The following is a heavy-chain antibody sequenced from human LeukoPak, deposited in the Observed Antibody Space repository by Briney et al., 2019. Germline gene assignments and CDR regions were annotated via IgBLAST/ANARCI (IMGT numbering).Heavy chain of an antibody. CDR1: GFTFSTYW. D-gene: IGHD3-9*01. V-gene: IGHV3-74*01. Sequence: GGSLRLSCAASGFTFSTYWMTWVRRAPRKGLVWVSRINGDGRNINYADSVRGRFTISRDNAKNTLYLQMNTLRVEDTAVYYCTRDLMDYDVSTGLHHYYMDVWGQGTTVTVSS. J-gene: IGHJ6*02. CDR2: INGDGRNI. CDR3: TRDLMDYDVSTGLHHYYMDV.